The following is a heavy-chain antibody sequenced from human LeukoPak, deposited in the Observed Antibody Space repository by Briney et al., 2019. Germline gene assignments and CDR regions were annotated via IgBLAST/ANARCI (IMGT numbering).Heavy chain of an antibody. D-gene: IGHD2-2*01. J-gene: IGHJ4*02. CDR3: ARDGTSTDDY. CDR2: ISGNNDNP. CDR1: GYTFSNFG. V-gene: IGHV1-18*01. Sequence: GASVKVSCKASGYTFSNFGINWVRQAPGQGLEWMGWISGNNDNPNYGQKFQGRSTLTTDSSTSTAYMELRNLRSDDTAVYYCARDGTSTDDYWGQGTLVTVSS.